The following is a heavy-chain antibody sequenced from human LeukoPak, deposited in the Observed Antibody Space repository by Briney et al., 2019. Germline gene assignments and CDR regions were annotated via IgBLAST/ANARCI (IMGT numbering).Heavy chain of an antibody. V-gene: IGHV4-39*01. CDR1: GGSISSSSYY. J-gene: IGHJ4*02. CDR2: IYYSGST. CDR3: ARQGYDFWSGVRDFDY. Sequence: SETLSLTCTVSGGSISSSSYYWGWIRQPPGKGLEWIGSIYYSGSTYYNPSLKSRVTISVDTSKNQFSLKLSSVTAADTAVYYCARQGYDFWSGVRDFDYWGQGTLVTVSS. D-gene: IGHD3-3*01.